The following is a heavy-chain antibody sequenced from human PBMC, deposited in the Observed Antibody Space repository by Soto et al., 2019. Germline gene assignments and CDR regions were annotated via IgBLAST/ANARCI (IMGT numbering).Heavy chain of an antibody. D-gene: IGHD3-3*01. V-gene: IGHV1-2*04. Sequence: ASVKVSCKASGYTFTGYYMHWVRQAPGQGLEWMGWINPNSGGTNYAQKFQGWVTMTRDTSISTAYMELSRLRSDDTAVYYCARGHDFWSGYYFNWFDSWGQGTLVTVS. J-gene: IGHJ5*01. CDR3: ARGHDFWSGYYFNWFDS. CDR2: INPNSGGT. CDR1: GYTFTGYY.